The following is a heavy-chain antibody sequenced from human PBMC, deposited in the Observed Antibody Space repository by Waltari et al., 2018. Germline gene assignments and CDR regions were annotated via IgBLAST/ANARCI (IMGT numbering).Heavy chain of an antibody. Sequence: AWIRQPPGKALEWTATISYTGTTYYNPSLRSRVTISVDMAKNQFSLKLTAVTPADTAVYFCATYVGASIGTAAFDVWGQGTMVTVSS. V-gene: IGHV4-39*01. J-gene: IGHJ3*01. D-gene: IGHD3-16*01. CDR2: ISYTGTT. CDR3: ATYVGASIGTAAFDV.